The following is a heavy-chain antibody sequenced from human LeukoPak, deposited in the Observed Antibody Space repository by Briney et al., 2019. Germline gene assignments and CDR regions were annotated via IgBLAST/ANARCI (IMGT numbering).Heavy chain of an antibody. Sequence: ASVKVSCKASGYTFTSYGISWVRQAPGQGLEWMGWISAYNGNTNYAQKLQGRVTMTTDTSTSTAYMELRSLRSDDTAVYYCARAHSSSWYRPHFLYFDLWGRGTLVTVSS. CDR2: ISAYNGNT. D-gene: IGHD6-13*01. CDR1: GYTFTSYG. CDR3: ARAHSSSWYRPHFLYFDL. V-gene: IGHV1-18*01. J-gene: IGHJ2*01.